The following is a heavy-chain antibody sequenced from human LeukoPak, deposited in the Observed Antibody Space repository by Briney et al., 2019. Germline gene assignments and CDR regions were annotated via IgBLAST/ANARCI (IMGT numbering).Heavy chain of an antibody. D-gene: IGHD2-2*02. Sequence: PGGSLRLSCAASGFTFSSYSMNWVRQAPGKGLEWVSYISSSSSTIYYADSVKGRFTISRDNAKNSLYLQMNSLRAEDTAVYYCARARTDKPSLSPAAIVGSYWYFDLWGRGTLVTVSS. CDR3: ARARTDKPSLSPAAIVGSYWYFDL. CDR1: GFTFSSYS. V-gene: IGHV3-48*04. J-gene: IGHJ2*01. CDR2: ISSSSSTI.